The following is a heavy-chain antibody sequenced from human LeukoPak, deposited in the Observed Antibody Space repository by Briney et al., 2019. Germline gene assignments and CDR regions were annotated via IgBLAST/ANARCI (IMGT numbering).Heavy chain of an antibody. Sequence: GGSLRLSCAASGFTFSTYWMTWVRQAPGEGLEWVDNIKDDGSEKYYVDSVEGRFTISRDNAKNSLYLQMNSLRAEDTAVYFCVGGSGWIFDFWGQGIQVTVSS. J-gene: IGHJ4*02. CDR2: IKDDGSEK. CDR3: VGGSGWIFDF. D-gene: IGHD6-19*01. V-gene: IGHV3-7*04. CDR1: GFTFSTYW.